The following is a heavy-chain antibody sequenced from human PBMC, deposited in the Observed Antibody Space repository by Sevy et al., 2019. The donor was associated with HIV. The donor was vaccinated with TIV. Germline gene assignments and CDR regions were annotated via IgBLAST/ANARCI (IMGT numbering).Heavy chain of an antibody. J-gene: IGHJ4*02. V-gene: IGHV4-59*13. CDR2: IYYSGST. CDR3: AGSVGRGNYFDY. D-gene: IGHD3-10*01. CDR1: GGSMTSYY. Sequence: SETLSLTCTVSGGSMTSYYWNWIRQPPGKGLEWIGYIYYSGSTNYNPSLKSQVTMSVDTSKNRFSLTLISVTAADTAVYHCAGSVGRGNYFDYWGQGALVTVSS.